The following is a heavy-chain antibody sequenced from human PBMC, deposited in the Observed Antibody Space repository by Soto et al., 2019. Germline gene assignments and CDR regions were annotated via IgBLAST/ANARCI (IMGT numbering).Heavy chain of an antibody. J-gene: IGHJ5*02. CDR1: GFSLSTSGMC. V-gene: IGHV2-70*01. CDR2: IDWDDDK. Sequence: GSGPTLVNPTQTLTLTCTFSGFSLSTSGMCVSWIRQPPGKALEWLALIDWDDDKYYSTSLKTRLTISKDTSKNQVVLTMTNMDPVDTATYYCARMRRDGAHNWFDPWGQGTLVTVSS. CDR3: ARMRRDGAHNWFDP.